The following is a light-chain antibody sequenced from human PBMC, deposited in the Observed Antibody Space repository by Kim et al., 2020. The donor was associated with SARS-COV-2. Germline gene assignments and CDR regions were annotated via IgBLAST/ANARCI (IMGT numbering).Light chain of an antibody. CDR1: QSFSSN. Sequence: EIVMTQSPATLSVSPGERATLSCRTSQSFSSNLAWYQQKPGQAPRLLIYGASTRATGIPARFSGSGSGTEFTLTISSLQSEDFAVYYCHQYNDWPYTFGQGTKLEI. CDR2: GAS. V-gene: IGKV3-15*01. CDR3: HQYNDWPYT. J-gene: IGKJ2*01.